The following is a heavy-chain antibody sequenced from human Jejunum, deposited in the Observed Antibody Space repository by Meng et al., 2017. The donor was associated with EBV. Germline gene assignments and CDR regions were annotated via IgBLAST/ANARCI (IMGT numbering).Heavy chain of an antibody. Sequence: GPDRGNPPPTLSLPLAISGYRVSGDGAAWSWIRQSPSIGLEWLGRTFFRSRWFYDYAPSVKSRITINSDTSKNQFSLHLDSVTPEDTAVYYCARDGPQSLSSFDYWGQGTLVTVSS. CDR1: GYRVSGDGAA. CDR2: TFFRSRWFY. J-gene: IGHJ4*02. V-gene: IGHV6-1*01. CDR3: ARDGPQSLSSFDY. D-gene: IGHD6-6*01.